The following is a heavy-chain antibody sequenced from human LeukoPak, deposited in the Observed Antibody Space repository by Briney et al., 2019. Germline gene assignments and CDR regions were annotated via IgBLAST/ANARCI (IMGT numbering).Heavy chain of an antibody. V-gene: IGHV1-8*01. CDR2: MNPNSGNT. CDR1: GYTFTSYD. J-gene: IGHJ5*02. Sequence: ASVKVSCKASGYTFTSYDINWVRQATGQGLEWMGRMNPNSGNTGYAQKFQGRVTMTRNTSISTAYMELSSLRSEDTAVYYCAIPSSYRAENWFDPWGQGTLVTVSS. CDR3: AIPSSYRAENWFDP.